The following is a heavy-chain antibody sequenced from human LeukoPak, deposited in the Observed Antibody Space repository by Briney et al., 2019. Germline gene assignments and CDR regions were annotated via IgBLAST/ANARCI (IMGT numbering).Heavy chain of an antibody. CDR3: ARDWPRDGYHVIFEY. Sequence: GGSLRLSCAASGFTFSGYCMNWVRQAPGKGLEWVSYISSSSRTTYYADSVKGRFTFSRDNAKKSLFLQMNSLRDEDTAVYFWARDWPRDGYHVIFEYWGQGTLVTVSS. J-gene: IGHJ4*02. CDR1: GFTFSGYC. CDR2: ISSSSRTT. V-gene: IGHV3-48*02. D-gene: IGHD5-24*01.